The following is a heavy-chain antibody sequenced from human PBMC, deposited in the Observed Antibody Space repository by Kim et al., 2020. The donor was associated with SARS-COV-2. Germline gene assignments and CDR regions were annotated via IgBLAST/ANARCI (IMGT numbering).Heavy chain of an antibody. CDR2: ISYDGSNK. CDR1: GFTFSSYG. V-gene: IGHV3-33*05. CDR3: ARDQGLGSGGSCYSCNYYFDY. D-gene: IGHD2-15*01. J-gene: IGHJ4*02. Sequence: GGSLRLSCAASGFTFSSYGMHWVRQAPGKGLEWVAVISYDGSNKYYADSVKGRFTISRDNSKNTLYLQMNSLRAEDTAVYYCARDQGLGSGGSCYSCNYYFDYWGQGTLVTVSS.